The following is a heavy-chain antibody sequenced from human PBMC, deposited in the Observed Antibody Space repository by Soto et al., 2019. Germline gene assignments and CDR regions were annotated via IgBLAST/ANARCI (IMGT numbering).Heavy chain of an antibody. Sequence: PGGTLSLTCAASGFTFSGYAMSWVRQAPGKGLEWVSAISGSGGSTYYADSVKGRFTISRDNSKNTLYLQMNSLRAEDTAVYYCAKERTMIVVPLSAFDYWGQGTLVTVSS. CDR3: AKERTMIVVPLSAFDY. CDR1: GFTFSGYA. D-gene: IGHD3-22*01. CDR2: ISGSGGST. V-gene: IGHV3-23*01. J-gene: IGHJ4*02.